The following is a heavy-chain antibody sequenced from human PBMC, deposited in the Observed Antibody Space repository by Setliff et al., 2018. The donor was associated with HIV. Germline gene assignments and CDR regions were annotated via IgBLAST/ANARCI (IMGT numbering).Heavy chain of an antibody. Sequence: HPGGSLRLSCAASEFTFNIYAMIWVRQAPGKGLVWVAGISGSGAPTNYADSVKGRFTISRDNSKTTLYLQISTLRAEDTAVYYCAKTTPSSIRSPYYYYMDVWGKGTTVTVSS. J-gene: IGHJ6*03. D-gene: IGHD6-13*01. CDR2: ISGSGAPT. V-gene: IGHV3-23*01. CDR3: AKTTPSSIRSPYYYYMDV. CDR1: EFTFNIYA.